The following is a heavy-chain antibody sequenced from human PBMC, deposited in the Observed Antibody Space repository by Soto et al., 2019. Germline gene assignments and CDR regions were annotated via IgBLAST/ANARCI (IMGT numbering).Heavy chain of an antibody. CDR3: ARDRGYR. CDR1: GFSVSNNY. J-gene: IGHJ3*01. D-gene: IGHD5-12*01. Sequence: QLVESGGGLVQPGGTLRLSCAASGFSVSNNYMKWVRQAPGKGLEWVSLIYSGGSTYYADSVKGRFTISRDNSKNTLFLQMHSLRVEDTAVYYCARDRGYRWGQGTMVTVSS. V-gene: IGHV3-66*01. CDR2: IYSGGST.